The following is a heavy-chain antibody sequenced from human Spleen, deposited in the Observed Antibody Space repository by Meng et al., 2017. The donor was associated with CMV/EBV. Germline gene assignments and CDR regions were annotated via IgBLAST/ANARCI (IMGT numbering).Heavy chain of an antibody. J-gene: IGHJ5*02. Sequence: FTFGSYGMHWVRQAPGKGLEWVAFIRYDGSNKYYADSVKGRFTISRDNSKNTLYLQMNSLRAEDTAVYYCAKDEGIAARLERWFDPWGQGTLVTVSS. V-gene: IGHV3-30*02. CDR3: AKDEGIAARLERWFDP. CDR2: IRYDGSNK. D-gene: IGHD6-6*01. CDR1: FTFGSYG.